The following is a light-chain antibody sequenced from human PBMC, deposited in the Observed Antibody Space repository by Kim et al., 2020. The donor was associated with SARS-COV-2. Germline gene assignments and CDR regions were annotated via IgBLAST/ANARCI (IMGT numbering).Light chain of an antibody. J-gene: IGLJ2*01. Sequence: PGQTARITCSGDALPKQYAYWYQQKPGQAPVLVIYKDSERPSGIPERFSGSSSGTTVTLTISGVQAEDEADYYCQSADSSGTSEVFGGGTQLTVL. CDR2: KDS. V-gene: IGLV3-25*03. CDR1: ALPKQY. CDR3: QSADSSGTSEV.